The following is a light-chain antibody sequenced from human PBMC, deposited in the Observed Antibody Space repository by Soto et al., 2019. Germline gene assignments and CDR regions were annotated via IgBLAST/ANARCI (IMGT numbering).Light chain of an antibody. J-gene: IGKJ2*01. CDR1: QDISSS. V-gene: IGKV1-12*01. CDR3: QQANSCPRT. CDR2: AAS. Sequence: DIQMTQSPASVSASVGDKVTITCRASQDISSSLAWYQQKPGEAPDLLIYAASSLRSGVPPRFSGTGSGTDFTFTISNLQPEDFATYYCQQANSCPRTFGQGTRLEIK.